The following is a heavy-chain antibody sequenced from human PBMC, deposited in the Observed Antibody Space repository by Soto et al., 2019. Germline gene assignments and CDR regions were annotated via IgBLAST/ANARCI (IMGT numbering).Heavy chain of an antibody. CDR3: ARDHGGGGYDSTGAFDI. CDR2: ISSSSSYI. V-gene: IGHV3-21*01. Sequence: EVQLVESGGGLVKPGGSLRLSCAASGFTFSSYSMNWVRQAPGKGLEWVSSISSSSSYIYYADSVKGRFTISRDNAKNSLYLQMNSLRAEDTAVYYCARDHGGGGYDSTGAFDIWGQGTMVTVSS. J-gene: IGHJ3*02. CDR1: GFTFSSYS. D-gene: IGHD5-12*01.